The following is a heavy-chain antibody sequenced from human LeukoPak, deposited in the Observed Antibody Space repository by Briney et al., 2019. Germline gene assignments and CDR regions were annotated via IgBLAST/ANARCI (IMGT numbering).Heavy chain of an antibody. CDR3: SKWGDYDVLTGYYDSDF. V-gene: IGHV3-23*01. D-gene: IGHD3-9*01. J-gene: IGHJ4*02. CDR1: GFTFSNYA. CDR2: IVGSGGST. Sequence: GGSLRLSCAASGFTFSNYAMSWVRQAPGKGLEWVSAIVGSGGSTYYADSVKGRFTISRDNSKNTLFLQMNSLRVEDTALYYWSKWGDYDVLTGYYDSDFWGQGTLVTVSS.